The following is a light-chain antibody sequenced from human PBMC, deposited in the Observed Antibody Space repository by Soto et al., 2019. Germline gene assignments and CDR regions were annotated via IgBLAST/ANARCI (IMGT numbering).Light chain of an antibody. V-gene: IGLV7-43*01. CDR1: TGAVTSGYY. Sequence: QAVVPQEPSLTVSPGGTVTLTCASSTGAVTSGYYPNWFQQKPGQAPSALIYRTSNTHSWTPARCSGSLLGGKAALTLSGVQPEDEAEYYCLLYYGGYVVFGGGTQLTVL. CDR3: LLYYGGYVV. J-gene: IGLJ2*01. CDR2: RTS.